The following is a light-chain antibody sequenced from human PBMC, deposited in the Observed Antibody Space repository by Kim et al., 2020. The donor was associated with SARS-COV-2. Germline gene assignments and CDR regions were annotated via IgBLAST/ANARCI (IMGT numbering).Light chain of an antibody. CDR3: QVYDRSPLIT. J-gene: IGKJ5*01. CDR1: HNVRGSY. V-gene: IGKV3-20*01. CDR2: DAS. Sequence: PGESATLPCRASHNVRGSYLAWYQQKPGQAPRLLIYDASNRATGIPDRFTGSGSGTDFTLTISRLEPEDSAVYYCQVYDRSPLITFGQGTRLEIK.